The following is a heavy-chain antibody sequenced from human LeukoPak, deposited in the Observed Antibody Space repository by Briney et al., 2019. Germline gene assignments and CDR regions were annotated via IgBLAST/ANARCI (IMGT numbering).Heavy chain of an antibody. Sequence: ASVKVSCKASGYTFTSYAMHWVRQAPGQRLEWMGWINAGNGNTKYSQKFQGRVTITRDTSASTAYMELSSLRSEDTAVYYCARSCTHAYYYDSSGYYYDYWGQGTLVTVSS. CDR1: GYTFTSYA. V-gene: IGHV1-3*01. CDR2: INAGNGNT. CDR3: ARSCTHAYYYDSSGYYYDY. J-gene: IGHJ4*02. D-gene: IGHD3-22*01.